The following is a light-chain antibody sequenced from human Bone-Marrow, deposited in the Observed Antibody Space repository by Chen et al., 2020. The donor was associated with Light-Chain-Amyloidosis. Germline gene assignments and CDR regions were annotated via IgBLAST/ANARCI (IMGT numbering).Light chain of an antibody. Sequence: QAALTQPASVSGSQGQSVTISCTGSNSDVGAHKYVSWNQQSPGKAPKLIIYDVRDRPSGLSYRFSGSKSGNTASLTIYVLQAEDEAYYYCVSYTTTNTLVFGGGTKLTVL. V-gene: IGLV2-14*03. CDR2: DVR. CDR3: VSYTTTNTLV. CDR1: NSDVGAHKY. J-gene: IGLJ3*02.